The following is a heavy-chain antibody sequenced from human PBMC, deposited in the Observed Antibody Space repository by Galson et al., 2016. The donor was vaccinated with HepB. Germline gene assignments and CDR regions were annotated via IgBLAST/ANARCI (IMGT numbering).Heavy chain of an antibody. CDR2: INRSGST. V-gene: IGHV4-39*07. D-gene: IGHD1-7*01. CDR1: GDSISSRSYY. J-gene: IGHJ5*02. Sequence: LSLTCTVSGDSISSRSYYWGWIRQPPGKGLGWIGEINRSGSTNYNPSLKSRVSISVDTSKNQFSLKLSSVTAADTAVYYCARGGRRITGTALRLFTGAWFDPWGQGTLVTVSS. CDR3: ARGGRRITGTALRLFTGAWFDP.